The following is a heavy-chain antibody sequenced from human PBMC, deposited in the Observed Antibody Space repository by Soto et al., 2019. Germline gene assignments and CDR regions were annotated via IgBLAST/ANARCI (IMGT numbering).Heavy chain of an antibody. J-gene: IGHJ4*02. D-gene: IGHD5-12*01. CDR1: GFTFSSYA. V-gene: IGHV3-30-3*01. CDR3: ARESVVATRTPTYDS. Sequence: QVQLVESGGGVVQPGRSLRLSCAASGFTFSSYAMHWVRQAPGKGLEWVAVISYDGSNKYYAESVKGRFTISRDNSKNTLYVQRNSLRAEATAVYCCARESVVATRTPTYDSWGQGALVTVSS. CDR2: ISYDGSNK.